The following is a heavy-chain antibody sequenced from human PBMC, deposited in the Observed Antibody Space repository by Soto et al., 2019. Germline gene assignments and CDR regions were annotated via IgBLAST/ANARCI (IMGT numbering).Heavy chain of an antibody. J-gene: IGHJ4*02. D-gene: IGHD3-3*01. CDR1: GGSISSYY. V-gene: IGHV4-59*01. CDR2: IYYSGST. Sequence: SETLSLTCTVSGGSISSYYWSWIRQPPGKGLEWIGYIYYSGSTNYNPSLKSRVTISVDTSKNQFSLKLSSVTAADTAVYYCARDRCDFWSGYLDYWGQGTLVTVSS. CDR3: ARDRCDFWSGYLDY.